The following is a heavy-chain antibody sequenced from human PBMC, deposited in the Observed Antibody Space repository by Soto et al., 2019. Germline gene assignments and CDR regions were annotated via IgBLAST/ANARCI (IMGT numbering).Heavy chain of an antibody. CDR1: GFTFSDYY. D-gene: IGHD6-13*01. Sequence: GGSLRLSCAASGFTFSDYYMSWIRQAPGKGLEWVSYISSSSSYTNYADSVKGRFTISRDNAKNSLYLQMNSLRAEDTAGYYCARGPPSSSWPYYYYYGMDVWGQGTTVTVSS. CDR2: ISSSSSYT. J-gene: IGHJ6*02. CDR3: ARGPPSSSWPYYYYYGMDV. V-gene: IGHV3-11*06.